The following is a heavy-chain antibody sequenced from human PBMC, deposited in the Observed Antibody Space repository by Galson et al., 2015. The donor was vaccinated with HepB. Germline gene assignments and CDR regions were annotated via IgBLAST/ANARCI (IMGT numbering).Heavy chain of an antibody. Sequence: QSGAEVKKPGESLRISCKGSGYSFTSYWIGWVRQMPGKGLEWMGIIYPGDSDTRYSPSFQGQVTISADKSISTAYLQWSSLKASDTAMYYCARVNDYGDYAGGNWFDPWGQGTLVTVSS. D-gene: IGHD4-17*01. CDR3: ARVNDYGDYAGGNWFDP. CDR2: IYPGDSDT. J-gene: IGHJ5*02. V-gene: IGHV5-51*01. CDR1: GYSFTSYW.